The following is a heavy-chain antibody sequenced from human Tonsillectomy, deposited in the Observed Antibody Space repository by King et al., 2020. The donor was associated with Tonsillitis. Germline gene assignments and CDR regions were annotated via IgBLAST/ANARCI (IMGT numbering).Heavy chain of an antibody. CDR1: GFHFSIYG. CDR2: ILHDGTRK. V-gene: IGHV3-30*01. Sequence: VQLVVFGGGVVQPGKSLRLSCAASGFHFSIYGMHWVRQAPGKGLEWGAVILHDGTRKYYADSVRGRFTISIDTSKNTLFLQMNSLRAEDTAMYYCASLGRSGHYGYFDYWGQATLVTVSS. D-gene: IGHD3-22*01. CDR3: ASLGRSGHYGYFDY. J-gene: IGHJ4*01.